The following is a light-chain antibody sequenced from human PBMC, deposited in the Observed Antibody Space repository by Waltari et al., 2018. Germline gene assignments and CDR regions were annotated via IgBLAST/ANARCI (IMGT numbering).Light chain of an antibody. CDR1: QSVLFSSNNNNY. CDR2: WAS. Sequence: DIVMTQSPDSLAVSLGERATINCKSCQSVLFSSNNNNYLAWYQLKPGQPPKLLLYWASIRQSGVPDRFSGSGSATDFTLTISSLQAEDVAVYFCLQYYSRPYTFGQGPSWSSN. CDR3: LQYYSRPYT. V-gene: IGKV4-1*01. J-gene: IGKJ2*01.